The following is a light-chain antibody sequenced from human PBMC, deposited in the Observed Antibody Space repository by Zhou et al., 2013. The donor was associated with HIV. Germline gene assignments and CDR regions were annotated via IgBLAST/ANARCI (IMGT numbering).Light chain of an antibody. CDR3: QQYGSSPFT. CDR1: QSVSSSY. J-gene: IGKJ3*01. CDR2: GAS. Sequence: PGERVTLSCRASQSVSSSYLTWYQQKPGQAPRLLIYGASSRATGVPDRFSGSGSGTDFTLTISRLEPEDFAVYYCQQYGSSPFTFGPGTKVDIK. V-gene: IGKV3-20*01.